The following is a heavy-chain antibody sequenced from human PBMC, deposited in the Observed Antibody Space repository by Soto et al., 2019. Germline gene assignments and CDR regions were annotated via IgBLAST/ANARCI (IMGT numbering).Heavy chain of an antibody. CDR2: IIPIFGTA. J-gene: IGHJ4*02. D-gene: IGHD3-3*01. CDR1: GGTFSSYA. CDR3: ARVRVRFLEWLGSEG. Sequence: QVQLVQSGAEVKKPGSSVKVSCKASGGTFSSYAISWVRQAPGQGLEWMGGIIPIFGTANYAQKFQGRVTITADESTSTADMGLSSLRSEDTAVYYCARVRVRFLEWLGSEGWGQGTLVTVSS. V-gene: IGHV1-69*12.